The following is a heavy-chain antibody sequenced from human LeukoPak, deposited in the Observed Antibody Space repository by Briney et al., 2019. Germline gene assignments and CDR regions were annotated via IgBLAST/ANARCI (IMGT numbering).Heavy chain of an antibody. Sequence: GASVKVSCKSSGYTFTGYYMHWVRQAPGQGLEWMGWINPNSGGTNYAQKFQGRVTMTRDMSISTAYMELSRLRSDDTAVYYCAADIVINHYWGQGTLVTVSS. CDR3: AADIVINHY. CDR1: GYTFTGYY. D-gene: IGHD3-16*02. V-gene: IGHV1-2*02. J-gene: IGHJ4*02. CDR2: INPNSGGT.